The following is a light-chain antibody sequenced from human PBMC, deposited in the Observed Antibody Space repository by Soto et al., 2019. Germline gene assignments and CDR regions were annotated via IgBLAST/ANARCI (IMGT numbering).Light chain of an antibody. CDR2: EVN. CDR3: CSSGGSPTYV. CDR1: SSNVGSYKL. J-gene: IGLJ1*01. Sequence: QSALTQPASVSGSPGQSITISCTGTSSNVGSYKLVSWYQQHPGKAPKLMIFEVNNRPSGVSNRFSGSKSGNTPSLTISGLKVEDEADYYCCSSGGSPTYVFGTGTKVTVL. V-gene: IGLV2-23*02.